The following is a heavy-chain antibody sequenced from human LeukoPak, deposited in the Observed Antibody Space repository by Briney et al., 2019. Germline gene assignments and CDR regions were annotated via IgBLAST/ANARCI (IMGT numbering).Heavy chain of an antibody. CDR2: INHSGST. J-gene: IGHJ4*02. D-gene: IGHD3-10*01. CDR1: GGSFSGYY. Sequence: PSETLSLTCAVYGGSFSGYYCSWIRQPPGKGLEWIGEINHSGSTNYNPSLKSRVTISVDTSKNQFSLKLSSVTAADTAVYYCARGRVVRGVITKESPSRFDYWGQGTLVTVSS. V-gene: IGHV4-34*01. CDR3: ARGRVVRGVITKESPSRFDY.